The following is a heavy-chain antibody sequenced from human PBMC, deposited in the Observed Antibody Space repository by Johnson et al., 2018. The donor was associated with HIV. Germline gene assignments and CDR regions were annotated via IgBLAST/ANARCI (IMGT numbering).Heavy chain of an antibody. CDR2: ISWDGGRT. D-gene: IGHD3-22*01. Sequence: VQLVESGGVVVQPGGSLRLSCAASGFTFDDYAMHWVRQAPGTGLEWVAIISWDGGRTSYADSVKGRFTISRDNSKNSLYLQLNSLRAGDTAVYYCARVSSGGAFDIWGQGTMVTVSS. CDR3: ARVSSGGAFDI. CDR1: GFTFDDYA. V-gene: IGHV3-43D*04. J-gene: IGHJ3*02.